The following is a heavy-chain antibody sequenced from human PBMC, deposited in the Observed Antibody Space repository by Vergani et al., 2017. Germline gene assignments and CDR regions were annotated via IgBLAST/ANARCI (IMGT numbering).Heavy chain of an antibody. V-gene: IGHV1-46*03. CDR2: INPSGGST. J-gene: IGHJ6*03. Sequence: VQLVQSGAEVKKPGASVKVSCKASGYTFTSYYMHWVRQAPGQGLEWMGIINPSGGSTSYAQKFQGRVTMTRDTSTSTVYMELSSLRSEDTAVYYCARAGGSYYYYYYMDVWGKGTTVTVSS. D-gene: IGHD1-26*01. CDR3: ARAGGSYYYYYYMDV. CDR1: GYTFTSYY.